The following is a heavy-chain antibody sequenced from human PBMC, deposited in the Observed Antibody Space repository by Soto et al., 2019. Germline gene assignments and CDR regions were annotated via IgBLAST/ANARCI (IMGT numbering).Heavy chain of an antibody. J-gene: IGHJ6*03. CDR3: ARGPRGQLSGMDV. CDR1: DGSISGYY. CDR2: IYSTGIT. V-gene: IGHV4-4*07. Sequence: PSETLSLTCTVGDGSISGYYWSWTRQSAGKGLEWIGRIYSTGITDKNPSFKSRVTMSVDTSKNQLVLKLRSVTAADTAVYYCARGPRGQLSGMDVWGKGTTVTVS. D-gene: IGHD3-10*01.